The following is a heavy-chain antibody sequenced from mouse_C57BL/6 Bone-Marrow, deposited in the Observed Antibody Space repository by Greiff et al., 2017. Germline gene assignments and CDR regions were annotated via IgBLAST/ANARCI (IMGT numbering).Heavy chain of an antibody. V-gene: IGHV5-6*01. CDR2: ISSGGSYT. Sequence: EVKVVESGGDLVKPGGSLKLSCAASGFTFSSYGMSWVRQTPDKRLEWVATISSGGSYTYYPDSVKGRFTISRDNAKNTLYLQMSSLKSEDTAMYYCARLFITTGAYWGQGTLVTVSA. D-gene: IGHD1-1*01. J-gene: IGHJ3*01. CDR3: ARLFITTGAY. CDR1: GFTFSSYG.